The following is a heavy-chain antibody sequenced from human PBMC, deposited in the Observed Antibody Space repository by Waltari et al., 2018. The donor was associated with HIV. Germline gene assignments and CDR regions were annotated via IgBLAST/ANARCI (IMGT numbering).Heavy chain of an antibody. D-gene: IGHD3-3*01. CDR2: IYRSGNT. J-gene: IGHJ6*02. CDR3: ARISTWFVLEGGDV. CDR1: GGSISNSYYY. V-gene: IGHV4-39*01. Sequence: QLQLQQSGPGLVKPSETLSLTCTVSGGSISNSYYYWGWIRQPPGKGLEWIGSIYRSGNTYYNPSLKSRVTISMDTSKHHFPRKLTSVTAADTAVYYWARISTWFVLEGGDVWGRGTTVTVSS.